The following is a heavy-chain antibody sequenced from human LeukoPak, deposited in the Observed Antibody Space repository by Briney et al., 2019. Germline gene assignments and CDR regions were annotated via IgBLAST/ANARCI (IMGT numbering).Heavy chain of an antibody. V-gene: IGHV4-30-4*01. J-gene: IGHJ2*01. CDR1: GGAISSGDYY. CDR3: ARVLDWYFDL. CDR2: IYYSGST. Sequence: SETLSLTCTVSGGAISSGDYYWSWIRQPPGKGLEWIGYIYYSGSTYYNPSLKSRVTISVDTSKNQFSLKLSSVTAADTAVYYCARVLDWYFDLWGRGTLVTVSS.